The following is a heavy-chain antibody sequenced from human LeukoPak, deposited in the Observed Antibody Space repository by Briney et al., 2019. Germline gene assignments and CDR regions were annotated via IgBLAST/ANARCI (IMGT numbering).Heavy chain of an antibody. CDR1: GGSISSGDYY. CDR2: IYYSGST. D-gene: IGHD6-19*01. CDR3: ARHPWLGLHKDAFDI. Sequence: SETLSLTCTVSGGSISSGDYYWSWIRQPPGKGLEWIGYIYYSGSTNYNPSLKSRVTISVDTSKNQFSLKLSSVTAADTAVYYCARHPWLGLHKDAFDIWGQGTMVTVSS. J-gene: IGHJ3*02. V-gene: IGHV4-61*08.